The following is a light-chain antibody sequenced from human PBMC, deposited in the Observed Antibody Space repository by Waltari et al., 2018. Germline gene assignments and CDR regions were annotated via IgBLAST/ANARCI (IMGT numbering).Light chain of an antibody. J-gene: IGLJ2*01. CDR2: GNS. Sequence: QSRLTQPPSVSGAPGQRVTISCTGSSSHRAGGYDVPWYPLLPGTAPKLLIYGNSNRPAGVPDRFSGSKSGTSASLAITGLQAEDEADYYCQSYDSSLSGSVFGGGTKLTVL. CDR3: QSYDSSLSGSV. CDR1: SSHRAGGYD. V-gene: IGLV1-40*01.